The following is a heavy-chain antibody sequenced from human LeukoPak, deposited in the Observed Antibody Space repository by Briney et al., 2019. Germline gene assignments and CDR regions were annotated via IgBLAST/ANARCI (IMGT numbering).Heavy chain of an antibody. Sequence: GGSLRLSCAASGFTFSTYGMHWVRQAPGKGLEWVAVISYDGSNKYYADSVKGRFTISRDNAKNSLYLQMNSLRAEDTAVYYCARDDDSSGYYLLDYWGQGTLVTVSS. CDR2: ISYDGSNK. D-gene: IGHD3-22*01. CDR3: ARDDDSSGYYLLDY. V-gene: IGHV3-30*12. CDR1: GFTFSTYG. J-gene: IGHJ4*02.